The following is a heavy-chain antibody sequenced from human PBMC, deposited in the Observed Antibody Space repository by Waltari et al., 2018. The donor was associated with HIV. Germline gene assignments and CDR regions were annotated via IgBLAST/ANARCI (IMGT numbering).Heavy chain of an antibody. CDR2: NIPIFGTA. J-gene: IGHJ3*02. CDR3: ARGGCSSTSCYGAFDI. V-gene: IGHV1-69*01. CDR1: GGPFSRYA. D-gene: IGHD2-2*01. Sequence: QVQLVQSGAEVKKPGSSVKVSCKASGGPFSRYATSWVRQAPGQGLEWMGGNIPIFGTANYAQKFQGRVTITADESTSTAYMELSSLRSEDTAVYYCARGGCSSTSCYGAFDIWGQGTMVTVSS.